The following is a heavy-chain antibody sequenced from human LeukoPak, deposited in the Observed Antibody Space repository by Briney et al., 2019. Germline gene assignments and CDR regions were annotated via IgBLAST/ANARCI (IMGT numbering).Heavy chain of an antibody. CDR1: GFTFSSYG. D-gene: IGHD5-24*01. CDR2: IWYDGSNK. Sequence: GRSLRLSCAASGFTFSSYGMHGVRQAPGKGLEWVAAIWYDGSNKYYGDSVKGRFTISRDNSKKTLYLQMNSLRAEDTAVNYCARGDGYNDAEYLQHWGQVTLVTV. V-gene: IGHV3-33*01. J-gene: IGHJ1*01. CDR3: ARGDGYNDAEYLQH.